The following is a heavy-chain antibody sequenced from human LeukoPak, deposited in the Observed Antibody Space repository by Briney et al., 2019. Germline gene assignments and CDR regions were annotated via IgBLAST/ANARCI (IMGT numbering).Heavy chain of an antibody. Sequence: SVKVSCKASGGTFSSYAISWVRQAPGQGLEWMGGIIPIFGTANYAQKFQGRVTITADKSTSTAYMELSSLRSEDTAVYYCVSHQSLGDSSGYDYWGQGTLVTVSS. CDR1: GGTFSSYA. CDR2: IIPIFGTA. D-gene: IGHD3-22*01. V-gene: IGHV1-69*06. J-gene: IGHJ4*02. CDR3: VSHQSLGDSSGYDY.